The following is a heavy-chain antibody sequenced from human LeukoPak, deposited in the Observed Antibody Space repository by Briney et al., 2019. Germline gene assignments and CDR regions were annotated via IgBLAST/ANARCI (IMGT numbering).Heavy chain of an antibody. CDR3: ARDLGYCSGGSCSPDAFDI. J-gene: IGHJ3*02. CDR2: ISSSSSYI. Sequence: GGSLRLSCAASGFTFSSYSMNWVRQAPGKGLEWVSSISSSSSYIYYADSVKGRFTISRDNAKNSLYLQMNSLRAEDTAVYYCARDLGYCSGGSCSPDAFDIWGQGTMVTVSS. V-gene: IGHV3-21*01. D-gene: IGHD2-15*01. CDR1: GFTFSSYS.